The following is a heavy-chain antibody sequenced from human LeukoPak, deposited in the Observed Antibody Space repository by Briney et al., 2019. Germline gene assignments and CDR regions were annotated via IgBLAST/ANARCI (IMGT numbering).Heavy chain of an antibody. D-gene: IGHD3-10*01. J-gene: IGHJ4*02. Sequence: PSETLSLTCTVSGASISGFYWSWIRQPPGKGLEWIGYIYYSGSTNYNPSLKSRVTISEDTSRKQVSLNLSSVTAADTAVYYCARGREWFGELYGYYFDQWGQGTLVTVSS. CDR3: ARGREWFGELYGYYFDQ. CDR2: IYYSGST. CDR1: GASISGFY. V-gene: IGHV4-59*01.